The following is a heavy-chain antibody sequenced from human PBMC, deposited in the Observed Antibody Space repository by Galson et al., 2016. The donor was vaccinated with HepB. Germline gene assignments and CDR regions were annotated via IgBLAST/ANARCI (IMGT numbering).Heavy chain of an antibody. Sequence: SLRLSCAASGFTFTNAWMNWVRQTPGKGLEWVGRIKRRIDGETTDYAAPVNGRFSISRDDSKNTMYLQMNSLKTEDTGVYYCTTGVYITGTTDYWGQGTLVTVSS. V-gene: IGHV3-15*07. CDR3: TTGVYITGTTDY. D-gene: IGHD1-7*01. CDR2: IKRRIDGETT. J-gene: IGHJ4*02. CDR1: GFTFTNAW.